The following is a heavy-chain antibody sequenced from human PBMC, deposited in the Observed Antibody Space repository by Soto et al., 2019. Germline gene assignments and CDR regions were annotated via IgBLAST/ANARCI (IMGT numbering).Heavy chain of an antibody. Sequence: GGSLRLSWAASGFTFSSYGMRWVRQAPGKGLEWVAVISYDGSNKYYADSVKGRFTISRDNSKNTLYLQLSSLRVDDTAIYYCVKDAVPQNGVWDCFDSWGRGTLVTVSS. J-gene: IGHJ5*01. D-gene: IGHD3-16*01. CDR3: VKDAVPQNGVWDCFDS. CDR2: ISYDGSNK. CDR1: GFTFSSYG. V-gene: IGHV3-30*18.